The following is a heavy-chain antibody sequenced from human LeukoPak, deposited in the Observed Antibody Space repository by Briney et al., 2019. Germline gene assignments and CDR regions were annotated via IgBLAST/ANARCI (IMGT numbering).Heavy chain of an antibody. CDR1: GGSISSSTYY. CDR3: ARDSGSGSVYFDY. J-gene: IGHJ4*02. Sequence: SETLSLTCTVSGGSISSSTYYWGWIRQPAGKGLEWIGRIYTSGSTNYNPSLKSRVTMSVDTSRNQFSLKLSSVTAADTAVYYCARDSGSGSVYFDYWGQGTLVTVSS. D-gene: IGHD1-26*01. V-gene: IGHV4-61*02. CDR2: IYTSGST.